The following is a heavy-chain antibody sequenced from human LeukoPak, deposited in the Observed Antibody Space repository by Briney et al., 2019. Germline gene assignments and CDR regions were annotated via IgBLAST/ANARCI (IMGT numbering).Heavy chain of an antibody. Sequence: SVKVSCKASGYTFTGYYMHWVRQAPGQGLEWMGWINPNSGGTNYAQKFQGWVTMTRDTSISTAYMELSRLRSDDTAVYYCARERGKRIAAASFDYWGQGTLVTVSS. CDR1: GYTFTGYY. J-gene: IGHJ4*02. V-gene: IGHV1-2*04. D-gene: IGHD6-13*01. CDR3: ARERGKRIAAASFDY. CDR2: INPNSGGT.